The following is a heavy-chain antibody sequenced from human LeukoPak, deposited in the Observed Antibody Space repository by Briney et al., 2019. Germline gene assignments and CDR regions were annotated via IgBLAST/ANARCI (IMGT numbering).Heavy chain of an antibody. V-gene: IGHV4-39*01. Sequence: SETLSLTCTVSGGSISSSGYYWGWIRQPPGKGLEWIGSIHNSGGTYYNPSLNSRVTITVDASKNYFSLKLSSVTAADTAVYYCARHLGYSSGWQQDYFDYWGQGTLVTVSS. D-gene: IGHD6-19*01. CDR1: GGSISSSGYY. J-gene: IGHJ4*02. CDR3: ARHLGYSSGWQQDYFDY. CDR2: IHNSGGT.